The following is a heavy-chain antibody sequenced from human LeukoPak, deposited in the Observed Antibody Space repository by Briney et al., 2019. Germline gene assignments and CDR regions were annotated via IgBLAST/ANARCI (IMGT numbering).Heavy chain of an antibody. CDR2: IFGTGST. V-gene: IGHV3-66*01. D-gene: IGHD1-26*01. Sequence: GGSLRLSCAASGFTVSSNYMSWVRQAPGKGLEWVSVIFGTGSTYYADSVKGRFTISRDSSKNTLYLQMNSLRVEDTAVYYCTRVRSPNWFDPWGQGTLVTVSS. J-gene: IGHJ5*02. CDR3: TRVRSPNWFDP. CDR1: GFTVSSNY.